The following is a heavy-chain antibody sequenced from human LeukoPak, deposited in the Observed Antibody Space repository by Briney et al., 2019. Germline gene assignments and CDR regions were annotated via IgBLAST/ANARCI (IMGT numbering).Heavy chain of an antibody. D-gene: IGHD3-22*01. J-gene: IGHJ4*02. V-gene: IGHV4-59*01. CDR2: IYYSGST. Sequence: SETLSLTCTVSGGSISSYYWSWIRQPPGKGLEWIGYIYYSGSTNYNPSLKCRVTISVDTSKNQFSLKLSSVTAADTAVYYCARGGQGFRTYYHDSSGSQAGYFDYWGQGTLVTVSS. CDR1: GGSISSYY. CDR3: ARGGQGFRTYYHDSSGSQAGYFDY.